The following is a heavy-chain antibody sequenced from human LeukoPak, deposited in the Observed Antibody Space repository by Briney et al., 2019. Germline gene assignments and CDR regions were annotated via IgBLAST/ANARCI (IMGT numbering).Heavy chain of an antibody. Sequence: GGSLRLSCAASGFTLSSFAMGWVRQAPGKGLEWVSGISGSGSNTYYADSVKGRFTISRDNSKNTLYLQMNSLRAEDTAAYYCAKGTYDSRGHFDYWGQGTLVSVSS. CDR1: GFTLSSFA. CDR2: ISGSGSNT. V-gene: IGHV3-23*01. CDR3: AKGTYDSRGHFDY. J-gene: IGHJ4*02. D-gene: IGHD3-22*01.